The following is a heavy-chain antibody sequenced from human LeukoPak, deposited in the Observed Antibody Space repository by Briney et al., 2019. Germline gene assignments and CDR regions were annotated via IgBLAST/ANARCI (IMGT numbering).Heavy chain of an antibody. D-gene: IGHD7-27*01. J-gene: IGHJ2*01. Sequence: GAPRLSCAASGFTFSSYSMNWVRQAPGKGLEWVSSISSSSSYIYYADSVKGRFTISRDNAKNSLYLQMNSLRAEDTAVYYCARALSNWETPPGWYFDLWGRGTLVTVSS. V-gene: IGHV3-21*01. CDR2: ISSSSSYI. CDR1: GFTFSSYS. CDR3: ARALSNWETPPGWYFDL.